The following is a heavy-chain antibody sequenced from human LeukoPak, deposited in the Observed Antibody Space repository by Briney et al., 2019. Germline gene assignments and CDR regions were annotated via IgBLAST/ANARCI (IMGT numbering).Heavy chain of an antibody. CDR3: ARREEGYCSSTSCSYYFDY. Sequence: PSETLSLTCTVSGGSISSYYWSWIRQPPGKGLVWIGYIYTSGSTNYNPSLKSRVTISVDTSKNQFSLKLSSVTAADTAVYYCARREEGYCSSTSCSYYFDYWGQGTLVTVSS. D-gene: IGHD2-2*01. J-gene: IGHJ4*02. CDR2: IYTSGST. CDR1: GGSISSYY. V-gene: IGHV4-4*09.